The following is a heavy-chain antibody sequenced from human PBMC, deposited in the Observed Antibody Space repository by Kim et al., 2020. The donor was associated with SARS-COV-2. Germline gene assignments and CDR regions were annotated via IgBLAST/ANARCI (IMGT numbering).Heavy chain of an antibody. CDR3: AKDMRRADSISSSYFDY. CDR1: GFTFDDYA. D-gene: IGHD6-6*01. Sequence: GGSLRLSCAASGFTFDDYAMHWVRQAPGKGLEWVSGISRNSGSIGYADSVKGRFTISRDNAKNSLYLQMNSLRAEDTALYYCAKDMRRADSISSSYFDY. V-gene: IGHV3-9*01. J-gene: IGHJ4*03. CDR2: ISRNSGSI.